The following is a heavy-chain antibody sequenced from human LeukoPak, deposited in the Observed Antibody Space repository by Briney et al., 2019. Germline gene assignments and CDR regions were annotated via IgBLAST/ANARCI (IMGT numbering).Heavy chain of an antibody. CDR2: ISSSSSYI. CDR1: GFTFSSYS. V-gene: IGHV3-21*01. D-gene: IGHD2-15*01. Sequence: GGSLRLSCAASGFTFSSYSMNWVRQAPGKGLEWVSSISSSSSYIYYADSVRGRFTISRDNAKNSLYLQMNSLRAEDTAVYYCASSGLLPFDYWGQGTLVTVSS. CDR3: ASSGLLPFDY. J-gene: IGHJ4*02.